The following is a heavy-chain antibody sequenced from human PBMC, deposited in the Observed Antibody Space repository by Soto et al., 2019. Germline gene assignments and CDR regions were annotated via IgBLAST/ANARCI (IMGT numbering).Heavy chain of an antibody. Sequence: QITLKESGPTLVKPTQTLTLTCTFSGFSLSTSGVGVGWVRQPPGKALEWLAVIYWDDDKRYSPSLKSRLTNTQDTSKNQVVLKMTDMDPVDTATYYCARHSTAAGLDYWGQGTLVTVSS. CDR1: GFSLSTSGVG. J-gene: IGHJ4*02. CDR3: ARHSTAAGLDY. CDR2: IYWDDDK. D-gene: IGHD4-17*01. V-gene: IGHV2-5*02.